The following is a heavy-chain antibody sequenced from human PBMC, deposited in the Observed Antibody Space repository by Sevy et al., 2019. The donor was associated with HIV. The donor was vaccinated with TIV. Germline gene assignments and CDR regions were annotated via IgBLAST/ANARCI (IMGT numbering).Heavy chain of an antibody. V-gene: IGHV4-4*07. Sequence: SETLSLICTVSGGSISDYYYNWIRQAAGKRLEWIGRVYTSGRTTYNPSLKSRVTMSLDASKNQFSLNLSSVPAAETAVYYCASLDGAWGQGTLVTISS. D-gene: IGHD3-10*01. J-gene: IGHJ5*02. CDR1: GGSISDYY. CDR2: VYTSGRT. CDR3: ASLDGA.